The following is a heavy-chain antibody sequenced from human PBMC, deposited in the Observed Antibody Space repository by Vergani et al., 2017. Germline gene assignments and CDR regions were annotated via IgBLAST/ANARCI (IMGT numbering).Heavy chain of an antibody. CDR2: INSDGSST. V-gene: IGHV3-74*01. D-gene: IGHD3-3*01. CDR3: ARDGEWSGLNYYYYMDV. J-gene: IGHJ6*03. CDR1: GFTFSSYW. Sequence: EVQLLESGGGLVQPGGSLRLSCAASGFTFSSYWMHWVRQAPGKGLVWVSRINSDGSSTSYADSVKGRFTISRDNAKNTLYLQMNSLRAEDTAVYYCARDGEWSGLNYYYYMDVWGKGTTVTVSS.